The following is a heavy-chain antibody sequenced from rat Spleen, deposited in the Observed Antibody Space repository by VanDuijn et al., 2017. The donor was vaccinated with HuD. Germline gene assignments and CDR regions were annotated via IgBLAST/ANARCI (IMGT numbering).Heavy chain of an antibody. CDR1: GFTFSDYY. Sequence: EVELVESDGGLVQPGRSLKLSCAASGFTFSDYYMAWVRQAPTKGLEWVATISSDGGRNFYRDPVKGRFTISRNNAKSTLYLQMDSLRSEDTATYYCTRGYVMDAWGQGVMVTVSS. V-gene: IGHV5-20*01. J-gene: IGHJ4*01. CDR2: ISSDGGRN. CDR3: TRGYVMDA.